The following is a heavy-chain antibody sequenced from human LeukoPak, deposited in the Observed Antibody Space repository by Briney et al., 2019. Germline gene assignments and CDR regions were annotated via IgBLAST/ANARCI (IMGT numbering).Heavy chain of an antibody. CDR3: ARESKAYYYYYMDV. CDR1: GFTFSSYA. CDR2: ISYDGRNE. V-gene: IGHV3-30*04. J-gene: IGHJ6*03. Sequence: PGGSLRLSCAASGFTFSSYAMHWVRQAPGKGLEWVAFISYDGRNEYYADSVRGRFTISRDNSKNTLYLQMNSLRAEDTAVYYCARESKAYYYYYMDVWGKGTTVTVSS.